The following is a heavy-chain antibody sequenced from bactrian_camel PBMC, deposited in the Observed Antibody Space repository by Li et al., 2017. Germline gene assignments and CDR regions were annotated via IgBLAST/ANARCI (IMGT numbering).Heavy chain of an antibody. CDR2: VGERDGST. CDR3: AGRDSREFYGESWNDPLRYRY. Sequence: HVQLVESGGASVQAGGSLRLSCQASGYTYSIHCMAWFRQVPGRERENVAAVGERDGSTYYADSVKGRFTISEDSAKNTVNLQIDNLQVGDSDLYRCAGRDSREFYGESWNDPLRYRYWGQGTQVTVS. V-gene: IGHV3-3*01. CDR1: GYTYSIHC. J-gene: IGHJ4*01. D-gene: IGHD1*01.